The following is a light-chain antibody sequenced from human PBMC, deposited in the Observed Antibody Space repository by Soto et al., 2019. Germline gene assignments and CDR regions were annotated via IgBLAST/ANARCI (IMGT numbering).Light chain of an antibody. CDR3: QQYNTYPLT. J-gene: IGKJ4*01. V-gene: IGKV1-5*01. CDR2: DAS. CDR1: PSVSWW. Sequence: DTQMPQSPSTLSASVGDRVTITCRASPSVSWWLAWYQQKPGEAPKLLIYDASTLESGVPSRFSGSGSGTEFTLTITGLQPDDFATYYCQQYNTYPLTFGGGTKVEIK.